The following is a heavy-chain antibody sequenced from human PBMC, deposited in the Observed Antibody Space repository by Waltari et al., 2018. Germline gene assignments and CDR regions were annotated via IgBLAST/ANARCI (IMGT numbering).Heavy chain of an antibody. CDR2: LSYSGTH. CDR3: ATYIGASVGTAAFDV. J-gene: IGHJ3*01. CDR1: GDSITSNRHY. V-gene: IGHV4-39*01. Sequence: QLQLQESGPGLVKPSETLSLTCSVSGDSITSNRHYWGWIRQPPGQGLEWLGTLSYSGTHYISPSLKSRVTLSRDTSRNQLSLELGSVTATDTAMYYCATYIGASVGTAAFDVWGQGTMVNVSS. D-gene: IGHD5-12*01.